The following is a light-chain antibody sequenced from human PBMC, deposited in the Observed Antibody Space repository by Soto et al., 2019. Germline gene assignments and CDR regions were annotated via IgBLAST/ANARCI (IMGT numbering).Light chain of an antibody. Sequence: QSALTQPASVSGSPGQSITISCTGTSGDIGGFNYVSWYQHHPGKVPKLMIFEVSNRPSGVSHRFSASKSGNTASLTISGLQAEDEADYYCSSYTISSTYVFGTGTKVTVL. CDR3: SSYTISSTYV. V-gene: IGLV2-14*01. CDR1: SGDIGGFNY. J-gene: IGLJ1*01. CDR2: EVS.